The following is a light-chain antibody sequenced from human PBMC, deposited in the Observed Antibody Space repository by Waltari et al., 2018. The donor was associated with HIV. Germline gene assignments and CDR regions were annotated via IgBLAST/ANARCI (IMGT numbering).Light chain of an antibody. CDR2: AAS. CDR1: QSISSN. CDR3: QQSYTTPLT. J-gene: IGKJ3*01. Sequence: DIQMTQSPSSLSASIGDRVIMPCRTSQSISSNLNWFQQRPGKAPKLLIYAASSLESGVPSRFSGSGSGTDFTLTISSLQPEDFATYYCQQSYTTPLTFGPGTKVDIK. V-gene: IGKV1-39*01.